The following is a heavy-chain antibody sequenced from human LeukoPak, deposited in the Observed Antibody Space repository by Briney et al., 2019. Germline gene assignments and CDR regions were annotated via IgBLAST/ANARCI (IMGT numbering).Heavy chain of an antibody. J-gene: IGHJ4*02. Sequence: SETLSLTCTVSGGSISSYYWSWIRQPPGKGLEWIGYIYYSGSTNYNPSLKSRVTISVDTSKNQFSLKLSSVTAADTAVYYCARTMYYYDSSGYYQLFDYWGQRTLVTVSS. CDR3: ARTMYYYDSSGYYQLFDY. D-gene: IGHD3-22*01. CDR1: GGSISSYY. V-gene: IGHV4-59*01. CDR2: IYYSGST.